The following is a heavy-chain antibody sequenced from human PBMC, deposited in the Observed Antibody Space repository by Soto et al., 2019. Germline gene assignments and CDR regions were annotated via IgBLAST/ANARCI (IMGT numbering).Heavy chain of an antibody. D-gene: IGHD3-22*01. J-gene: IGHJ4*02. CDR2: IPYDGSNK. CDR1: GFTFSSYA. Sequence: PGGSLRLSCAASGFTFSSYAMHWVRQAPGKGLEWVAVIPYDGSNKYYADSVKGRFTISRDNSKNTLYLQMNSLRAEDTAVYYCARAHYYDSSGLIDYWGQGTLVTVSS. V-gene: IGHV3-30-3*01. CDR3: ARAHYYDSSGLIDY.